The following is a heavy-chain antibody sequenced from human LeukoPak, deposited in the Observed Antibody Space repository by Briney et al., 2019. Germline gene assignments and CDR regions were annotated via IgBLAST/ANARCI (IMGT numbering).Heavy chain of an antibody. V-gene: IGHV1-46*01. D-gene: IGHD6-25*01. CDR1: GYTFTSYY. Sequence: ASVKVSCKASGYTFTSYYVHWVRQATGQGLEWKGIINPTSGDTNYAQNFQGRVTMTRDMSTSTVYMELSSLRSEDTAVYYCARYGFSSVWQGGWHAFDIWGLGTMVTVSS. CDR3: ARYGFSSVWQGGWHAFDI. J-gene: IGHJ3*02. CDR2: INPTSGDT.